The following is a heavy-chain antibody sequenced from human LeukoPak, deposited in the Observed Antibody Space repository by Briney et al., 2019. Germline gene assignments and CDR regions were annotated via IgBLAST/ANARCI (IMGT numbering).Heavy chain of an antibody. D-gene: IGHD1-20*01. CDR3: ASRAPRDNFNRYLPIDY. Sequence: ASVKVPCKASGYTFTNYGINWVRQAPGQGLEWMGWISGYNGNTNYAQKVQGRVTMTTDTFTSTAYMELRGLKSDDTAMYYCASRAPRDNFNRYLPIDYWGQGTLVTVSS. J-gene: IGHJ4*02. CDR2: ISGYNGNT. CDR1: GYTFTNYG. V-gene: IGHV1-18*01.